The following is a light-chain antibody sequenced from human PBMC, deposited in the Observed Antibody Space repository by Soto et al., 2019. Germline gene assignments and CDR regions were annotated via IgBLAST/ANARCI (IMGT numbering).Light chain of an antibody. Sequence: TQSASTVCASVGERVTITCLASHGVXSWLVWDEEKPGKAPKLLXDDASSLERGGPSRFSGSGSGKEFTLTISSLQPEDFATYYCQQYKSYSWTFGQGTKVDIK. V-gene: IGKV1-5*01. CDR1: HGVXSW. J-gene: IGKJ1*01. CDR3: QQYKSYSWT. CDR2: DAS.